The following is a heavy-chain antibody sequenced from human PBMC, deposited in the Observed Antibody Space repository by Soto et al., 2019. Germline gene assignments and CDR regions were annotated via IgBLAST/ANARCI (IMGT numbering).Heavy chain of an antibody. V-gene: IGHV3-9*01. CDR3: VKDIHEQWLVSHFEY. CDR2: ISWNSGSI. CDR1: GFTFESYA. J-gene: IGHJ4*02. Sequence: EVQLVESGGGSVQPGRSLRLSCVASGFTFESYAMHWVRQVPGKGLEWVSGISWNSGSIGYEDSVKGRFTISRGNAQKSLYLEMNGLRVEDSAFYYCVKDIHEQWLVSHFEYWGQGALVTVSS. D-gene: IGHD6-19*01.